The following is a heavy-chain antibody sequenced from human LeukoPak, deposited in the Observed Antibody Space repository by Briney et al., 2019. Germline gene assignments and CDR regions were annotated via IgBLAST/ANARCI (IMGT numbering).Heavy chain of an antibody. V-gene: IGHV1-2*02. D-gene: IGHD5-12*01. CDR3: ARLYSGYDGWFDP. Sequence: ASVKVSCKASGYTFTGYYMHRVRQAPGQGLEWMGWINPNSGGTNYAQKFQGRVTMTRDTSISTAYMELSRLRSDDTAVYYCARLYSGYDGWFDPWGQGTLVTVSS. CDR1: GYTFTGYY. CDR2: INPNSGGT. J-gene: IGHJ5*02.